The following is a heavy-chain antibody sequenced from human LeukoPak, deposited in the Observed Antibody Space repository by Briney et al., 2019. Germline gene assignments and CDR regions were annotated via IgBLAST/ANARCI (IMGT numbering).Heavy chain of an antibody. J-gene: IGHJ3*02. CDR3: ARHRSGGSQDDAFDI. V-gene: IGHV3-7*01. CDR2: IKKDGSEK. D-gene: IGHD2-15*01. CDR1: GFTFSVYG. Sequence: PGGSLRLSCAVSGFTFSVYGMSWVRQAPGKWLEWVADIKKDGSEKYYVDSVKGRFTISRQNAKNSLFLQMNSLRAEDTAVYYCARHRSGGSQDDAFDIWGQGTMVTVSS.